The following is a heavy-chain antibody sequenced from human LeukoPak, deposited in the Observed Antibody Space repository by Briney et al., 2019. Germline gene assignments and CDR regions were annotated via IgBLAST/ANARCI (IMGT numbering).Heavy chain of an antibody. D-gene: IGHD3-3*01. Sequence: GASVKVSCKASGGTFSSYAISWVRQAPGQGLEWMGGIIPIFGTANYAQKFQGRVTITTDESTSTAYMELSSLRSEDTAVYYCARGAQRITIFGVVTRENYYYYYMDVWGKGTTVTVSS. CDR2: IIPIFGTA. CDR3: ARGAQRITIFGVVTRENYYYYYMDV. V-gene: IGHV1-69*05. CDR1: GGTFSSYA. J-gene: IGHJ6*03.